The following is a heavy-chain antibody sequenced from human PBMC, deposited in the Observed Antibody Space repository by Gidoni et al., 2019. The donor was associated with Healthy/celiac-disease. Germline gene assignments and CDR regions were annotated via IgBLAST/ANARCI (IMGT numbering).Heavy chain of an antibody. J-gene: IGHJ6*02. CDR1: GFPFRSYG. D-gene: IGHD6-19*01. CDR3: AKAVAGTGRAYFYYGMDV. V-gene: IGHV3-23*01. Sequence: EVQLLASGRVLVQPGGSLRLSCPASGFPFRSYGMSWVRQAPGKGLEWVAGISGSGGSTYYADSGKGRFTISRDNSKNTLYLQMNSLRAEDTAVYYCAKAVAGTGRAYFYYGMDVWGQGTTVTVSS. CDR2: ISGSGGST.